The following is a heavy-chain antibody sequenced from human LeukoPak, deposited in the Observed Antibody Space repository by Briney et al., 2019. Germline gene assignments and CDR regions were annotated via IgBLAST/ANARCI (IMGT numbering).Heavy chain of an antibody. D-gene: IGHD4-17*01. CDR3: ARDYGERELDY. V-gene: IGHV1-18*04. J-gene: IGHJ4*02. Sequence: ASVKVSCKASGYTFTGYYMHWVRQAPGQGLEWMGWISAYNGNTNYAQKLQGRVTMTTDTSTSTAYMELRSLRSDDTAVYYCARDYGERELDYWGQGTLVTVSS. CDR2: ISAYNGNT. CDR1: GYTFTGYY.